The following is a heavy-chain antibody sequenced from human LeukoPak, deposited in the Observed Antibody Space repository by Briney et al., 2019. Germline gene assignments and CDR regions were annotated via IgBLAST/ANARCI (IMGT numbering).Heavy chain of an antibody. CDR2: ISSSGSYI. CDR3: AMGVGATKGGYFDY. J-gene: IGHJ4*02. V-gene: IGHV3-21*01. Sequence: GGSLRLSCAVSGFTFSSYTMNWVRQTPGKGLEWVSSISSSGSYIYYADSVKGRFTISRDNSKNTLYLQMNSLRAEDTAVYYCAMGVGATKGGYFDYWGQGTLVTVSS. CDR1: GFTFSSYT. D-gene: IGHD1-26*01.